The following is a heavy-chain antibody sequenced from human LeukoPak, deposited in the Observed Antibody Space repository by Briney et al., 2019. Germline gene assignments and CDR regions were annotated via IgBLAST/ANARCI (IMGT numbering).Heavy chain of an antibody. V-gene: IGHV4-61*01. CDR3: ARMYSTYWYYFDY. J-gene: IGHJ4*02. Sequence: SETLSLTCTVSGGSVNDNNYYWSWIRQPPGKALEWLGYIYYSGSTTYNPSLKSRVTISVDTSKNQFSLKIFSVTAADTAVFYCARMYSTYWYYFDYWGQGIQVTVSS. CDR1: GGSVNDNNYY. CDR2: IYYSGST. D-gene: IGHD1-26*01.